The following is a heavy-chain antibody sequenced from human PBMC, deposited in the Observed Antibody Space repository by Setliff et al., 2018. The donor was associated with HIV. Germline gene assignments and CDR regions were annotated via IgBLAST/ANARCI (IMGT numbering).Heavy chain of an antibody. CDR3: ARDGGPYCGGDCHLFRLPFQH. D-gene: IGHD2-21*02. Sequence: ASVKVSCKASGYTFSSYGISWVRQAPGQGLEWMGWVSVYNGKTDYAQNLQGRVTMTTDTSTSTAYMELRSLRSGDTAMYYCARDGGPYCGGDCHLFRLPFQHWGQGTLVTVSS. V-gene: IGHV1-18*01. J-gene: IGHJ1*01. CDR2: VSVYNGKT. CDR1: GYTFSSYG.